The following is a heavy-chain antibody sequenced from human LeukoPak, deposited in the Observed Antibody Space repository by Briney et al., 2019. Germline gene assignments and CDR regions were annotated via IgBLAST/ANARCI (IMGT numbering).Heavy chain of an antibody. J-gene: IGHJ4*02. D-gene: IGHD3-16*02. V-gene: IGHV3-23*01. CDR3: ARGRLGELSLPFDY. CDR2: ITGSGDTT. CDR1: GFTFSSYA. Sequence: GGSLRLSCAASGFTFSSYAVTWVRQAPGKGLEWVSGITGSGDTTFYADSVKGRFTISRDNSKNTLYLQMNSLRAEDTAVYYCARGRLGELSLPFDYWGQGTLVTVSS.